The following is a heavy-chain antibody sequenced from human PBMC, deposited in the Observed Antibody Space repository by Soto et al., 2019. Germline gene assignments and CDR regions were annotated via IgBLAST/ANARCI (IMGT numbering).Heavy chain of an antibody. D-gene: IGHD2-15*01. CDR3: ARGRYCLTCRCFPNWFDS. J-gene: IGHJ5*01. CDR1: GGSISSFAYY. CDR2: VYCNENT. V-gene: IGHV4-39*01. Sequence: PSETLSITCTVSGGSISSFAYYWGWIRQPPGKGLEWIGTVYCNENTYYNPSLKSRVTISVDTAKNQFSLNLRSVTAADTAIYFCARGRYCLTCRCFPNWFDSWGQGALVTVS.